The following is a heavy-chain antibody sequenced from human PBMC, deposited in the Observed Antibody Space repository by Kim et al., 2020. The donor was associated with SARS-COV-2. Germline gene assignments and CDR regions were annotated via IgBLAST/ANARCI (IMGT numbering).Heavy chain of an antibody. Sequence: YADAVKGLFTISREHPKITLYLQMNSLRAEDTAVYYCARGGGSYYYYFDYWGQGTLVTVSS. J-gene: IGHJ4*02. V-gene: IGHV3-30*01. D-gene: IGHD1-26*01. CDR3: ARGGGSYYYYFDY.